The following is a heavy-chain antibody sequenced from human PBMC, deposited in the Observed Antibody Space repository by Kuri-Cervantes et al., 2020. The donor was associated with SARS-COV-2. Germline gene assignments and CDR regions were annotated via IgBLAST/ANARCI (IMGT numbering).Heavy chain of an antibody. CDR2: IDWENDK. J-gene: IGHJ3*01. CDR1: GFSLSTHGMC. D-gene: IGHD3-10*01. CDR3: AQSTQGVISAFDV. Sequence: SGPTLVKPTQTLTLTCTFSGFSLSTHGMCVSWIRQPPGKALEWLALIDWENDKYYTTSLKTRLTISKDTSKNQVVLTMTNMDPVDTGTYYCAQSTQGVISAFDVWGQGTVVTVSS. V-gene: IGHV2-70*12.